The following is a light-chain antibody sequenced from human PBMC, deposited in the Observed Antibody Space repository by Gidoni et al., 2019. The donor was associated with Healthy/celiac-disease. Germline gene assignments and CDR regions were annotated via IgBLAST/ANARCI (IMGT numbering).Light chain of an antibody. J-gene: IGKJ1*01. CDR3: QQYNNWPRGT. CDR1: QTVSGH. CDR2: GAS. V-gene: IGKV3-15*01. Sequence: EVVMTQSPATLSVSPGERATLSCRASQTVSGHLAWYQKKPGQAPRLLIYGASTMATGIPARFSGSGSGTEFTLTISSLQSEDFAVYYCQQYNNWPRGTFGQXTKVEIK.